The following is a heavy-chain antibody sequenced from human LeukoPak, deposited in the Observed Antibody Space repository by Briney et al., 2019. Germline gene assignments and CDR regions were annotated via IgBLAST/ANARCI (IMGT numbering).Heavy chain of an antibody. J-gene: IGHJ6*03. CDR3: AREGEGNIGSSSWFGYYNYYYYMDV. Sequence: GGSLRLSCAASGFTFSSYAMHWVRQAPGKGLEWVAVISYDGSNKYYADSVKGRFTISRDNSKNTLYLQMNSLRAEDTAVYYCAREGEGNIGSSSWFGYYNYYYYMDVWGKGTTVTVSS. CDR1: GFTFSSYA. V-gene: IGHV3-30*04. D-gene: IGHD6-13*01. CDR2: ISYDGSNK.